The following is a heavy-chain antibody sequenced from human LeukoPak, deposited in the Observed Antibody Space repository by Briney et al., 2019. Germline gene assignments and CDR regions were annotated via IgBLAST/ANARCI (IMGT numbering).Heavy chain of an antibody. Sequence: PGGSLRLSCAASGFPFSSYSMNWVRRAPGRGLEWVSSISTRIDYMYYADSVKGRFTISRDNAKNSLYLQMNSLRAEDTAVYYCARAGANLRSSGYLYWGQGTLVTVSS. CDR1: GFPFSSYS. CDR3: ARAGANLRSSGYLY. V-gene: IGHV3-21*01. CDR2: ISTRIDYM. J-gene: IGHJ4*02. D-gene: IGHD3-22*01.